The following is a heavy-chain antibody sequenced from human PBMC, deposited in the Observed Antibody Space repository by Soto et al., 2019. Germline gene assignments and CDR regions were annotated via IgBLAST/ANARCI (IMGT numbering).Heavy chain of an antibody. D-gene: IGHD6-13*01. CDR2: IYYRGSA. Sequence: SETLSLTCSVSGGSISSSSHYWGWSRQSPGKGLDWIGSIYYRGSAYYNTSLKSRVTISVDTSKNQFSLKLRSVTAADTSVYYCARHPGIAAHFDFWGQGTLVTVSS. CDR3: ARHPGIAAHFDF. J-gene: IGHJ4*02. V-gene: IGHV4-39*01. CDR1: GGSISSSSHY.